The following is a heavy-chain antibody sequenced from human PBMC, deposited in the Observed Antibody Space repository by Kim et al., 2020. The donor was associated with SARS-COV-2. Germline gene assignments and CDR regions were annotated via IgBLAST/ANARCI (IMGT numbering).Heavy chain of an antibody. CDR3: ARVVRGVIKSVNWFDP. CDR2: ISSSSSYI. J-gene: IGHJ5*02. D-gene: IGHD3-10*02. Sequence: GGSLRLSCAASGFTFSSYSMNWVRQAPGKGLEWVSSISSSSSYIYYADSVKGRFTISRDNAKNSLYLQMNSLRAEDTAVYYCARVVRGVIKSVNWFDPWGQGTLVTVSS. V-gene: IGHV3-21*01. CDR1: GFTFSSYS.